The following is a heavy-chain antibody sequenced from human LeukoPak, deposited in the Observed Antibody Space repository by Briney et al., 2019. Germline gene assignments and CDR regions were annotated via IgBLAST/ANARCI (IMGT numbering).Heavy chain of an antibody. CDR2: IWYDGSNK. CDR3: AREFQDAFDI. Sequence: GGSLRLSCAASGFTFSSYGMHWVRQTPGKGLEWVAVIWYDGSNKYYADSVKGRFTISRDNSKNTLYLQMNSLRAEDTAVYYCAREFQDAFDIWGQGTMATVSS. CDR1: GFTFSSYG. V-gene: IGHV3-33*01. J-gene: IGHJ3*02.